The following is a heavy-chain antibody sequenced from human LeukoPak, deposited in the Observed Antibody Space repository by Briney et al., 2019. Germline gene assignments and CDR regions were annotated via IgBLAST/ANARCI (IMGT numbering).Heavy chain of an antibody. V-gene: IGHV4-34*01. CDR2: INHSGST. D-gene: IGHD3-22*01. CDR3: ARARRLIATNYYYYYMDV. J-gene: IGHJ6*03. CDR1: GGSFSGYY. Sequence: PSETLSLTCAVYGGSFSGYYWSWIRQPPGKGLEWIGEINHSGSTNYNPSHRSRVTISVDTSKNQFSLKLSSVTAADTAVYYCARARRLIATNYYYYYMDVWGKGTTVTVSS.